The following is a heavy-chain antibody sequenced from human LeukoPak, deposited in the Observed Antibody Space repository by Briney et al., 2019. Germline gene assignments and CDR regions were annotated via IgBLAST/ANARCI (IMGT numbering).Heavy chain of an antibody. D-gene: IGHD3-3*02. J-gene: IGHJ6*03. CDR1: GGSISSYY. Sequence: PSETLSLTCTVSGGSISSYYWSWIRQPAGKGLKWIGRIYTSGSTNYNPSLKSRVTMSVDTSKNQFSLKLSSVTAADTAVYYCARELGYYMDVWGKGTTVTISS. V-gene: IGHV4-4*07. CDR2: IYTSGST. CDR3: ARELGYYMDV.